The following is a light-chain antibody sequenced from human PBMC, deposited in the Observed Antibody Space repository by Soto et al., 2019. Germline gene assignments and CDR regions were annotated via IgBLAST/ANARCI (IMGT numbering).Light chain of an antibody. CDR2: AAS. Sequence: DIQMPQSPSSLSASVGDRVTITCRASQTISTYLNWYQQNPGKAPKLLIYAASNLQNGVPSRFSGSGSGTDFTLTISSLQPEYFATYYCQKSSSIPYTFGQGTKLEIK. CDR3: QKSSSIPYT. CDR1: QTISTY. J-gene: IGKJ2*01. V-gene: IGKV1-39*01.